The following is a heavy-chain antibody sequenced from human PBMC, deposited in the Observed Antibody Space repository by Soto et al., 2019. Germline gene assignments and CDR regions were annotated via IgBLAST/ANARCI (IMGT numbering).Heavy chain of an antibody. J-gene: IGHJ5*01. D-gene: IGHD2-15*01. Sequence: PSETLSLTCTVSGGSISSGGYYWSWIHQHPGKGLEWIGYIYYSGSTYYNPSLKSRVTISVDTSKNQFSLKLSSVSAADTAVYCCACDSDSGGADIESWGQGTLVTVSS. CDR2: IYYSGST. V-gene: IGHV4-31*03. CDR3: ACDSDSGGADIES. CDR1: GGSISSGGYY.